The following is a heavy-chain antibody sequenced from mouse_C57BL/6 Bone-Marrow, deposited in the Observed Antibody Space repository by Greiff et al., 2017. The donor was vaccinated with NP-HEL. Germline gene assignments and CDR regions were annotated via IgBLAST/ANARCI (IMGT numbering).Heavy chain of an antibody. CDR2: INPNNGGT. V-gene: IGHV1-18*01. D-gene: IGHD3-3*01. CDR3: ARWGWGGYWYFDV. Sequence: VQLKESGPELVKPGASVKIPCKASGYTFTDYNMDWVKQSHGKSLEWIGDINPNNGGTIYNQKFKGKATLTVDKSSSTAYMELRSLTSEDTAVYYCARWGWGGYWYFDVWGTGTTVTVSS. J-gene: IGHJ1*03. CDR1: GYTFTDYN.